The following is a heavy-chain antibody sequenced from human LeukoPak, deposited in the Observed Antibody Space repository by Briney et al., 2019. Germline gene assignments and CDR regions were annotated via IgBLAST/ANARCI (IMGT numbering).Heavy chain of an antibody. D-gene: IGHD2-8*01. Sequence: GGSLTLSCAGYGFTFSSYAMSWVRQAPGQGLEWVSVISDSGDYTSYADSVRGRFTISRDNSRNTLYLQMISLRPEDTAVYYCAKDTSIGKYSTNGLCSQFDYWGQGTLVTVSS. J-gene: IGHJ4*02. CDR1: GFTFSSYA. V-gene: IGHV3-23*01. CDR3: AKDTSIGKYSTNGLCSQFDY. CDR2: ISDSGDYT.